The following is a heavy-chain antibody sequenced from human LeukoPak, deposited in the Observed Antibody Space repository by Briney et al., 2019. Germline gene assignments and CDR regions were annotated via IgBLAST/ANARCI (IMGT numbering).Heavy chain of an antibody. J-gene: IGHJ4*02. V-gene: IGHV4-59*01. CDR2: ISYSGST. CDR1: GGSFSSYY. Sequence: PSETLPLTCTVSGGSFSSYYWSWIRQSPGKGLEWIGYISYSGSTNYNPSLKSRATISVDTSKNHCSLKLSSVTAADTAVYYCARVSSGSTADFDYWGQGTLVTVSS. D-gene: IGHD6-19*01. CDR3: ARVSSGSTADFDY.